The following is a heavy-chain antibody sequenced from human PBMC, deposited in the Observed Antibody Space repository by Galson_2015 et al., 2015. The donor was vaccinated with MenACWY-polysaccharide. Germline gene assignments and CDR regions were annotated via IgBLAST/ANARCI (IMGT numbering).Heavy chain of an antibody. CDR3: AKDILGVTGRYFDY. CDR2: ISWNSGSI. CDR1: GFSFDDYA. V-gene: IGHV3-9*01. Sequence: SLRLSCAASGFSFDDYAMHWVRQAPGKGLEWVSGISWNSGSIGYADSVKGRFTISRDNAKNSLYLQMNSLRAGDTALYYCAKDILGVTGRYFDYWGQGTLVTVSS. J-gene: IGHJ4*02. D-gene: IGHD3-3*01.